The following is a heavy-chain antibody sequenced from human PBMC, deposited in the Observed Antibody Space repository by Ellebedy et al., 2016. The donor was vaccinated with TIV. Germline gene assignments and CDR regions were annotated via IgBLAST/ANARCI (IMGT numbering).Heavy chain of an antibody. CDR3: ARDFGYYDSSGYHHYYGMDV. D-gene: IGHD3-22*01. Sequence: SETLSLXCSVSGHSIRSYHWSCIRQPAGKGLEWIGRIYSSGTTKYNPSLKRRLTMSVDTSKNQFSLRLSSVSAADTAVYFCARDFGYYDSSGYHHYYGMDVWGQGTTVTVSS. J-gene: IGHJ6*02. CDR2: IYSSGTT. CDR1: GHSIRSYH. V-gene: IGHV4-4*07.